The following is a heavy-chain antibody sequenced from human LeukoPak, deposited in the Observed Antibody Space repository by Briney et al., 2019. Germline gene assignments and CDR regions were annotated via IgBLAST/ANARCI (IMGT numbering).Heavy chain of an antibody. Sequence: GGSLRHSCAASGFTFSSYSMNWVRQAPGKGLEWVSSISSSSSYIYYADSVKGRFTISRDNAKNTVYLQMNSLRAEDTAVYYCATSRTFDYWGQGTLVTVSS. D-gene: IGHD1-1*01. CDR3: ATSRTFDY. CDR2: ISSSSSYI. CDR1: GFTFSSYS. V-gene: IGHV3-21*01. J-gene: IGHJ4*02.